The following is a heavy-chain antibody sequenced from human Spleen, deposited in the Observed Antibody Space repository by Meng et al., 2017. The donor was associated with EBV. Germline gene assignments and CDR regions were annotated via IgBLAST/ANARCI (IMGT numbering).Heavy chain of an antibody. CDR2: SNGDGSST. J-gene: IGHJ5*02. CDR3: AKVVFMSSTSPNWFDP. V-gene: IGHV3-74*01. D-gene: IGHD2-2*01. Sequence: EVQLVESGGGLVQPGGXLRLSCAAAGFTFSTFWMHWVRQAPGKGLVWVSRSNGDGSSTRYADFVKGRFTISRDNSKNTLYLQMNSLRAEDTAVYYCAKVVFMSSTSPNWFDPWGQGTLVTVSS. CDR1: GFTFSTFW.